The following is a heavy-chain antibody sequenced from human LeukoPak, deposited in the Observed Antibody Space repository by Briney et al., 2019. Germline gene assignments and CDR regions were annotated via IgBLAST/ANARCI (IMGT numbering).Heavy chain of an antibody. Sequence: ASVKVSCKASGYTFTGYYMHWVRQAPGQGPEWMGWINPNSGGTNYAQKFQGRVTMTRDTSISTAYMELSRLRSDDTAVYYCARVYDYDFWSGYRHDFDYWGQGTLVTVSS. D-gene: IGHD3-3*01. CDR2: INPNSGGT. CDR1: GYTFTGYY. CDR3: ARVYDYDFWSGYRHDFDY. J-gene: IGHJ4*02. V-gene: IGHV1-2*02.